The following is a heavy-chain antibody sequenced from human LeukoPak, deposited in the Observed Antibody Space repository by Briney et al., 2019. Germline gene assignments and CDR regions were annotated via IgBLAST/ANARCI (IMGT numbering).Heavy chain of an antibody. CDR2: INPNSGDT. D-gene: IGHD6-13*01. CDR1: GYTFTDYY. V-gene: IGHV1-2*02. Sequence: ASVKVSCKVSGYTFTDYYMHWVRQAPGQGLQWVGWINPNSGDTHYAQMFQGRVTMTRDTSINTAYMELRRVRSDDTAVYYCAKSAQYSSAWFTGSFDYWGQGTLVTVSS. CDR3: AKSAQYSSAWFTGSFDY. J-gene: IGHJ4*02.